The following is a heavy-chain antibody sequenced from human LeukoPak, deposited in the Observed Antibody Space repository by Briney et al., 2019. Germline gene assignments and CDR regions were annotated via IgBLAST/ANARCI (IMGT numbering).Heavy chain of an antibody. D-gene: IGHD3-10*01. J-gene: IGHJ4*02. V-gene: IGHV3-74*01. CDR3: ARGADHGGSYYPD. CDR1: GFRFSNSW. CDR2: MKTDGTRI. Sequence: GGSLRLSCAASGFRFSNSWMYWVRQGPGKGPVWVSRMKTDGTRIEYADSVKGRFTISRDNAKNTLFLQMSSLRVEDTAIYYCARGADHGGSYYPDWGQGTRVTVSS.